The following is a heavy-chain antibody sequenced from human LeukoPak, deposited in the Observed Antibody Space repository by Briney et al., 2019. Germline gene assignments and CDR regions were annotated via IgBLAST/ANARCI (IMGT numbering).Heavy chain of an antibody. V-gene: IGHV3-23*01. CDR3: AKFFGGYYSPLDY. CDR2: ISGSGGST. J-gene: IGHJ4*02. Sequence: SGGSLRLSCAASGFTFSSYAMSWVRQAPGKWLEWVSAISGSGGSTYYADSVKGRFTISRDNSKNTLYLQMNSLRAEDTAVYYCAKFFGGYYSPLDYWGQGTLVTVSS. CDR1: GFTFSSYA. D-gene: IGHD3-22*01.